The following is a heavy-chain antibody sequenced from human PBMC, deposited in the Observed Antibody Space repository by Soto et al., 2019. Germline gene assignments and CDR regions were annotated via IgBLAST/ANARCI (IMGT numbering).Heavy chain of an antibody. CDR2: IYYSGRT. D-gene: IGHD1-26*01. Sequence: VPLQESGPGLVKPSETLSLTCTVSGGSISSDYYYWSWIRQPAGRGLEWIGYIYYSGRTYYNPSLKSRLIISVDTSKNQFSLGLTSVTAADTAVYYCARGGAIADFYFDAWGQGILVSVSS. J-gene: IGHJ5*02. V-gene: IGHV4-30-4*01. CDR1: GGSISSDYYY. CDR3: ARGGAIADFYFDA.